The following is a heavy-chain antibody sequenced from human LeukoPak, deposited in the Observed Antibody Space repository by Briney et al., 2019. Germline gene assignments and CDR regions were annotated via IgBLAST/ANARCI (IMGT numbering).Heavy chain of an antibody. J-gene: IGHJ6*03. Sequence: PGGSLRLSCAASGFTFSGYYMSWIRQAPGKGLEWVSYISSSGSTIYYADSVKGRFTISRDNAKNSLYLQMNSLRAEDTAVYYCARTGAVLRYFDWLPYYYYYMDVWGKGTTVTISS. CDR3: ARTGAVLRYFDWLPYYYYYMDV. CDR2: ISSSGSTI. D-gene: IGHD3-9*01. V-gene: IGHV3-11*01. CDR1: GFTFSGYY.